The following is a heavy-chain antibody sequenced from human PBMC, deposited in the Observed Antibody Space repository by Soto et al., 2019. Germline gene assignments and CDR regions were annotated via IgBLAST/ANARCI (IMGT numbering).Heavy chain of an antibody. CDR2: INAGNGNT. CDR3: ARALPTTVVTPGPLDY. Sequence: QVPLVQSGAEVKKPGASVKVSCKASGYTFTSYAMHWVRQAPGQRLEWMGWINAGNGNTKYSQKFQGRVTITRDTSASTAYMELSSLRSEDTAVYYCARALPTTVVTPGPLDYWGQGTLVTVSS. D-gene: IGHD4-17*01. CDR1: GYTFTSYA. J-gene: IGHJ4*02. V-gene: IGHV1-3*01.